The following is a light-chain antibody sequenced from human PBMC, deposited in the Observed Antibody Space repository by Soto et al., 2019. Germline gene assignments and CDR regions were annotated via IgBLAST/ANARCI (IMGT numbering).Light chain of an antibody. CDR3: QQYSSSPLT. V-gene: IGKV3-20*01. J-gene: IGKJ4*01. CDR1: QSVSSN. Sequence: EIVMTQSPATLSVSPGERATLSCRASQSVSSNLAWYQQKPGQAPRLLIYGASSRATGIPDRFSGSGSGTDFTLTISRLEPEDFAVYYCQQYSSSPLTFGGGTKV. CDR2: GAS.